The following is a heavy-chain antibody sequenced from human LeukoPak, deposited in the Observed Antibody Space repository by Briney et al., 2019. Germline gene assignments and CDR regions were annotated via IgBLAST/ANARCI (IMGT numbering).Heavy chain of an antibody. D-gene: IGHD4-17*01. CDR1: GFTFSSYA. V-gene: IGHV3-23*01. CDR2: ISGSGGST. Sequence: GGSLRLSCAASGFTFSSYAMSWVRQAPGKGLEWVSVISGSGGSTYYADSVKGRFTISRDNSKNTLYLQMNSLRAEDTAVYYCAKEIYGDSTGGRFQHWGQGTLVTVSS. CDR3: AKEIYGDSTGGRFQH. J-gene: IGHJ1*01.